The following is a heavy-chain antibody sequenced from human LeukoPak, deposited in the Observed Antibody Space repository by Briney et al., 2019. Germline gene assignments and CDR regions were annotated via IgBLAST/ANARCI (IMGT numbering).Heavy chain of an antibody. CDR2: IYSGDSET. J-gene: IGHJ4*02. Sequence: GESLKISCKGSGYSFTSYWIGWVRQMPGKGLEWMVIIYSGDSETRYSPSFQGQVTISADKSISTAYLQWSSLKASDTAMYYCARYRYCSGGSCYSDFWGQGTLVTVSS. CDR3: ARYRYCSGGSCYSDF. D-gene: IGHD2-15*01. V-gene: IGHV5-51*01. CDR1: GYSFTSYW.